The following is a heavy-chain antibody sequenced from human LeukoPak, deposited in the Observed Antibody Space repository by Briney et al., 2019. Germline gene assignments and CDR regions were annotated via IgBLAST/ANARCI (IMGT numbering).Heavy chain of an antibody. CDR1: GGSISSGGYY. V-gene: IGHV4-31*03. Sequence: SETLSLTCTVSGGSISSGGYYWSWIRQHPGKGLEWIGYIYYSGSTYYNPSLMSRVTISVDTSKNQFSLKLSSVTAADTAVYYCARYLVHAQGYYGSGSPYGFDPWGQGTLVTVSS. D-gene: IGHD3-10*01. CDR3: ARYLVHAQGYYGSGSPYGFDP. J-gene: IGHJ5*02. CDR2: IYYSGST.